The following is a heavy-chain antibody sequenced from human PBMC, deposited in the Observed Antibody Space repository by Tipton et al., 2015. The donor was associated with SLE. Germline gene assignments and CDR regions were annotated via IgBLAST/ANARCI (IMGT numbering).Heavy chain of an antibody. Sequence: TLSLTCPVSGVSIPNSNYNWGWLHQSPGKGLEWIGSISYSGDTNYNPSLMSRVTIPRDTSKNQFSLKLSFVTAADTAFYYCARIEDFWSGRNDYWGPGTLLTV. CDR3: ARIEDFWSGRNDY. CDR1: GVSIPNSNYN. CDR2: ISYSGDT. J-gene: IGHJ4*02. V-gene: IGHV4-39*07. D-gene: IGHD3-3*01.